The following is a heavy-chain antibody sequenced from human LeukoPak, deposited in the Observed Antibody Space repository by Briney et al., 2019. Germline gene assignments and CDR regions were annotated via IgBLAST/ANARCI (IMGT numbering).Heavy chain of an antibody. CDR2: IYYSGST. D-gene: IGHD3-22*01. Sequence: SETLSLTCTVSGGSISSYYWSWIRQPPGKGLEWIGYIYYSGSTNYNPSLKSRVTISVDTSKNQFSLKLSSVTAADTAAYYCARLGYYDSSGYYYWIVNYWGQGTLVTVSS. J-gene: IGHJ4*02. V-gene: IGHV4-59*08. CDR1: GGSISSYY. CDR3: ARLGYYDSSGYYYWIVNY.